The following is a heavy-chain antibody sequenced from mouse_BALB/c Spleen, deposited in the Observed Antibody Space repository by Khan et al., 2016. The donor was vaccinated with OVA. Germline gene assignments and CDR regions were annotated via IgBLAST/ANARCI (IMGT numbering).Heavy chain of an antibody. CDR1: GFTFSSCG. V-gene: IGHV5-17*02. CDR3: ARGNWAY. CDR2: INSGSTTI. J-gene: IGHJ2*01. D-gene: IGHD4-1*01. Sequence: EVKLVESGGGLVQPGGSRKLSCAASGFTFSSCGMHWVRQAPEKGLEWVAYINSGSTTIYYADPVKGRFTISRDNPKNTLFLQMTSLRSEDTAMYYCARGNWAYWGQGTTLTVSS.